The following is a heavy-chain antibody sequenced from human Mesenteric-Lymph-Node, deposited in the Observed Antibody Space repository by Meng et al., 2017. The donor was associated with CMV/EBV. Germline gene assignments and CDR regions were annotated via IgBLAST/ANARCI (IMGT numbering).Heavy chain of an antibody. J-gene: IGHJ6*02. Sequence: ASVKVSCKVSGYSLSEVSMYWVRQTHGKGLEWMGGFDQEEGEIIYAQKFQGRVTMTGDTSITTAYMELSRLRSDDTAVYYCAIGYTEYQQVFYYYYGMDVWGQGTTVTVSS. V-gene: IGHV1-24*01. CDR3: AIGYTEYQQVFYYYYGMDV. CDR2: FDQEEGEI. D-gene: IGHD1-14*01. CDR1: GYSLSEVS.